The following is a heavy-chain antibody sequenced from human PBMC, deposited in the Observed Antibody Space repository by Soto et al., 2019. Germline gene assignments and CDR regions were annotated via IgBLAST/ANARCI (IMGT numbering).Heavy chain of an antibody. CDR3: AKSSRQYASAIQAFFDP. J-gene: IGHJ5*02. Sequence: STGPLSLCCAASDFTLTNVAITSSREAPGEGQGLVSSINGTGDYTYYAASVERRFTISRDNALNTLFLHMNILSADKTAVYYCAKSSRQYASAIQAFFDPWGLGTLVTVSS. V-gene: IGHV3-23*01. D-gene: IGHD2-2*01. CDR1: DFTLTNVA. CDR2: INGTGDYT.